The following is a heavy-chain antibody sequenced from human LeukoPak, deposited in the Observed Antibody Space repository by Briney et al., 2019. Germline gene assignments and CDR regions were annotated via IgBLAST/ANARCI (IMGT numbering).Heavy chain of an antibody. CDR1: GFTFSKYG. D-gene: IGHD2-15*01. J-gene: IGHJ4*02. V-gene: IGHV3-30*03. Sequence: GKSLRLSCVASGFTFSKYGMHWVRQAPGKGLEWVAVISYDGSNKYYADSVKGRFTISRDNSKNTLYLQMNSLRAEDTAVYYCARAGYCSGGSCSRVKAGEIDYWGQGTLVTVSS. CDR3: ARAGYCSGGSCSRVKAGEIDY. CDR2: ISYDGSNK.